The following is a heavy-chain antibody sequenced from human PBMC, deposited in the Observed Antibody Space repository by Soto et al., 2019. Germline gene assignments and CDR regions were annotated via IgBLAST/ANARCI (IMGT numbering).Heavy chain of an antibody. V-gene: IGHV3-33*01. J-gene: IGHJ6*02. D-gene: IGHD3-16*01. CDR2: LWYDGSDK. CDR1: GFTFSNYG. CDR3: ARDWSPYDPRYVYYYYGMDV. Sequence: QVQLVESGGGVVQPGRSLRLSCAASGFTFSNYGMHWVRQAPGKGLEWVAVLWYDGSDKYYADSVKGRFTISRDNSKNTLYLQMNSLRAEDTAVYYCARDWSPYDPRYVYYYYGMDVWGQGTTVTVSS.